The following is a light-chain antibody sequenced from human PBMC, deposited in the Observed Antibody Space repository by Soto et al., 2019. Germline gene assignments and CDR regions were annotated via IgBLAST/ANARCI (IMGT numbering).Light chain of an antibody. CDR3: QSYDRSLSGSV. CDR1: SSNIGARHD. V-gene: IGLV1-40*02. J-gene: IGLJ1*01. Sequence: QSVVAQPPSLSVAPGQRVTISCSGSSSNIGARHDVHWYQQLPGTDPKLLIYDNNNRPSGVPDRFSGSKSGTSASLAITGLQAEDEADYYCQSYDRSLSGSVFGTGTKVTVL. CDR2: DNN.